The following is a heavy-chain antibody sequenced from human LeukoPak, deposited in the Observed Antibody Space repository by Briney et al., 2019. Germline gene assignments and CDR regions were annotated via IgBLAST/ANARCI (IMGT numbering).Heavy chain of an antibody. CDR2: LFDSVNS. J-gene: IGHJ4*02. V-gene: IGHV4-59*11. CDR3: ATIKRGSIFGYFDF. CDR1: GGSISSHY. Sequence: SETLSLTCTVSGGSISSHYWSWIRQPPGKGLEWIAYLFDSVNSKDNPSLQSRLTLSADTSKNQFSLRLSSVTAADTAVYYCATIKRGSIFGYFDFWGQGIKVTVSS. D-gene: IGHD5-18*01.